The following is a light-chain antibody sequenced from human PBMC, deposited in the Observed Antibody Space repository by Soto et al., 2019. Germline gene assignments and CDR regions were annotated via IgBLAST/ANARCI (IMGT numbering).Light chain of an antibody. CDR3: SSYAGSSNYV. CDR1: SSDVGGYNY. V-gene: IGLV2-8*01. Sequence: QSALTQPPSASGSPGQSVTISCTGTSSDVGGYNYVSWYQQHPGKAPKLIIYGVDKRPSGVPDRFSGPTSGNTASLTVSGLQADDEADYYCSSYAGSSNYVFGTGTKLTVL. J-gene: IGLJ1*01. CDR2: GVD.